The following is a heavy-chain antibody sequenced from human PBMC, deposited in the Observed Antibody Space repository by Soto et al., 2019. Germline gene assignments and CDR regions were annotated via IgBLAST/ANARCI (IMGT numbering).Heavy chain of an antibody. V-gene: IGHV3-23*01. D-gene: IGHD1-26*01. CDR3: AMLNSGSYSYHGMDV. Sequence: GGSLRLSCAASGFTFSSYAMNWVRQAPGKGLEWVSAISGSGGNTFYADSVKGRFTISRDNSKNTLFLQMHSLRAEDTAIYYCAMLNSGSYSYHGMDVWGQGTTDTVSS. J-gene: IGHJ6*02. CDR1: GFTFSSYA. CDR2: ISGSGGNT.